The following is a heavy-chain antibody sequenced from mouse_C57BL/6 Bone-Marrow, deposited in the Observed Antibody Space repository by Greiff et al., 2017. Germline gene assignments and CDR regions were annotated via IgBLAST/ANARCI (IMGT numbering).Heavy chain of an antibody. Sequence: EVQRVESGAELVRPGASVKLSCTASGFNIKDDYMHWVKQRPEQGLEWIGWIDPENGDTEYASKFQGKATITADTSSNTAYLQLSSLTSEDTAVYYCTKDYDGTLAYWGQGTLVTVSA. D-gene: IGHD2-4*01. CDR3: TKDYDGTLAY. V-gene: IGHV14-4*01. CDR1: GFNIKDDY. J-gene: IGHJ3*01. CDR2: IDPENGDT.